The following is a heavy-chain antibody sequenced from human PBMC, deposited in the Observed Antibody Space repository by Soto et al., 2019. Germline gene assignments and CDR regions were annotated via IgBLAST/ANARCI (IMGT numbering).Heavy chain of an antibody. CDR1: GFTFSNYA. CDR3: AKLNGGGCYSTIEY. Sequence: PGGSLRLSCAASGFTFSNYAMSWVRQTPGKGLEWVSVICGDGVTTYYPDSVKGRFTISRDISKNALFLQMNSLTAEDTAIYYCAKLNGGGCYSTIEYWGPGTLVTVSS. CDR2: ICGDGVTT. D-gene: IGHD2-15*01. V-gene: IGHV3-23*01. J-gene: IGHJ4*02.